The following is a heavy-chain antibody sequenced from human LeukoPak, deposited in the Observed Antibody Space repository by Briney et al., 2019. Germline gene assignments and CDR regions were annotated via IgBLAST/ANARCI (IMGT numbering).Heavy chain of an antibody. D-gene: IGHD3-22*01. Sequence: PSETLSLTCTVSGGSISSSSYYWGWIRQPPGKGLEWIGSIYYSGSTYYNPSLKSRVTISVDTSKNQFSLKLSSVTAADTAVYYCARGYYDSSGYYYDDAFDIWGQGTMVTVSS. J-gene: IGHJ3*02. CDR2: IYYSGST. CDR1: GGSISSSSYY. CDR3: ARGYYDSSGYYYDDAFDI. V-gene: IGHV4-39*07.